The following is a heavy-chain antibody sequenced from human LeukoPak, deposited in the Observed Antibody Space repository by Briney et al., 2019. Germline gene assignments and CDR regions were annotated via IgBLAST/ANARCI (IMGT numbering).Heavy chain of an antibody. CDR2: IKGKRGDT. V-gene: IGHV1-2*02. Sequence: ASVKVSCKASGYTFTDYYMHWVRQAPGRGPEWMGWIKGKRGDTQSAQKFQGRVTMTRDTSISTAYMELSSLRSDDTAVYYCAGSPNRDYLDHWGQGTLVTVSS. CDR3: AGSPNRDYLDH. D-gene: IGHD2-21*01. J-gene: IGHJ4*02. CDR1: GYTFTDYY.